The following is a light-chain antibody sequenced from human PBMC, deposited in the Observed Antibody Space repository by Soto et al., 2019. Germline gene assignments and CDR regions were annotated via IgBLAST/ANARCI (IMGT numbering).Light chain of an antibody. Sequence: EIVLTQSPGTLSLSPGERATLSCRASQSVSSSYLAWYLQKPGQAPRLLIYGASSRATGIPDRFSGSGSGTDFTLTISRLEPEEFAVYYCQQYGSSPFTFGAGTKVDIK. V-gene: IGKV3-20*01. CDR1: QSVSSSY. J-gene: IGKJ3*01. CDR3: QQYGSSPFT. CDR2: GAS.